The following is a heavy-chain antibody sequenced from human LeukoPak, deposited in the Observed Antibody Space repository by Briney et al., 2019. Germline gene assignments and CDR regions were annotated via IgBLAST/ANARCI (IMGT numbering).Heavy chain of an antibody. CDR1: GFTFSSYA. J-gene: IGHJ4*02. CDR3: AKSRHPYNWNDGAFFDY. V-gene: IGHV3-30-3*02. D-gene: IGHD1-20*01. CDR2: ISYDGSNK. Sequence: PGRSLRFSCAASGFTFSSYAMHWVRQAPGKGLEWVAVISYDGSNKYYADSVRGRFTISRDNSKNTLYLHMNSLRPEDTAVYYCAKSRHPYNWNDGAFFDYWGQGTLVTVSS.